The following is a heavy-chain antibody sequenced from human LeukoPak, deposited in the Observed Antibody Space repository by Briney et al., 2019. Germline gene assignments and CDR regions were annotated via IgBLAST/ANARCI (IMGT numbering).Heavy chain of an antibody. CDR1: GYTFTGYY. J-gene: IGHJ4*02. Sequence: GASVKVSCKASGYTFTGYYMHWVRQAPGQGLEWMGWINPNSGGTNYAQKFQGRVTMTRDTSISTAYMELSRLRSDDTAVYYCARDLTSLWGSYDLDYWGQGTLVTVSS. CDR3: ARDLTSLWGSYDLDY. CDR2: INPNSGGT. V-gene: IGHV1-2*02. D-gene: IGHD3-16*01.